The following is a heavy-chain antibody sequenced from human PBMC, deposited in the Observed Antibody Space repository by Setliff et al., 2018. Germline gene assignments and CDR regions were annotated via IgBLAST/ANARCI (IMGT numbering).Heavy chain of an antibody. V-gene: IGHV4-39*02. CDR1: GGSISSSSYQ. Sequence: SETLSLTCTVSGGSISSSSYQWGWVRQTPGKGLEWIGSIYYSGTAYYNPSLKSRVTISVDTSKNQFSLQVTSVTATDTAVYYCAREYYYARSRNFDYWGQGTLVTVSS. D-gene: IGHD3-22*01. J-gene: IGHJ4*02. CDR2: IYYSGTA. CDR3: AREYYYARSRNFDY.